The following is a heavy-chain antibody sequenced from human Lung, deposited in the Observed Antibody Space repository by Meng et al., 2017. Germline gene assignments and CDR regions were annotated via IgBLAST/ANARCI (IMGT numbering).Heavy chain of an antibody. CDR2: INTGNGAA. CDR3: ASHPRELPS. Sequence: VQRGQSGAEGKKPGASVKVSCKASGYTFTSYPIDWVRQAPGQRPEWMGWINTGNGAAKYSQKFQGRVTMTRDTSASTAYMELSSLTSEDTATYYCASHPRELPSWGQGTLVTVSS. V-gene: IGHV1-3*04. D-gene: IGHD1-26*01. CDR1: GYTFTSYP. J-gene: IGHJ4*02.